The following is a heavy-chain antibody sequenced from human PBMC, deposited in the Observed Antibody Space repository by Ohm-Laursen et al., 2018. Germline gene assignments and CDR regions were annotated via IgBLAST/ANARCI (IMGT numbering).Heavy chain of an antibody. V-gene: IGHV3-9*01. CDR2: ISWNSGSI. J-gene: IGHJ3*02. Sequence: SLRLSCAASGFTFDDYAMHWVRQAPGEGLECVSGISWNSGSIGYADSVKGRFTISRDNAKNSLYLQMNSLRPEDTALYYCAKDISVGADDGLDIWGQGTMITVSS. CDR1: GFTFDDYA. D-gene: IGHD1-26*01. CDR3: AKDISVGADDGLDI.